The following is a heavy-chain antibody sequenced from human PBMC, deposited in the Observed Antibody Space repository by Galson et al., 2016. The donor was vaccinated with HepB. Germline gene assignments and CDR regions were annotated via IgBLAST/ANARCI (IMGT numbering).Heavy chain of an antibody. V-gene: IGHV1-3*01. D-gene: IGHD3-16*02. J-gene: IGHJ6*02. CDR3: ARDLIGNLDV. CDR2: ISAGSGNT. CDR1: GYTFTTYD. Sequence: SVKVSCKASGYTFTTYDMHWVRQSPGQRLEWMGWISAGSGNTRYSQNFQDRVTITRDTSERTHYMELNSLTSEDTAVYYCARDLIGNLDVWGQGTTVTVSS.